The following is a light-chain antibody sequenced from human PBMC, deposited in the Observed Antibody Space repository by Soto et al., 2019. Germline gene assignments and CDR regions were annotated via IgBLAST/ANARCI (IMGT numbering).Light chain of an antibody. J-gene: IGKJ1*01. Sequence: DIMVSQSPWSLPVTPGEPSSISCRSRPMLLHSNGYIYLDWYLQKPGQSPQLLIHLGSIRASGVPDRFSGSGSGTEFTLTINSLQPDAFATSYCHHYNSYPWTFGQGTKVDIK. CDR3: HHYNSYPWT. V-gene: IGKV2-28*01. CDR2: LGS. CDR1: PMLLHSNGYIY.